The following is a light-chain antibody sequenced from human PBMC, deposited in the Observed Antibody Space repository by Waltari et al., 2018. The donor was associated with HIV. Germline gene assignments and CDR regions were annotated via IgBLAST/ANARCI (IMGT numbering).Light chain of an antibody. CDR1: RSILYSSNNQNY. Sequence: DIVMNQSPNSLAVSLGERATINCRSSRSILYSSNNQNYLAWYQQKPGQSPKVLIYWASTRASGVPDRFSGSGSGTNFSLTISSLQSDDVALYYCQQYYTIGPTFGGGTKVE. J-gene: IGKJ4*01. CDR3: QQYYTIGPT. V-gene: IGKV4-1*01. CDR2: WAS.